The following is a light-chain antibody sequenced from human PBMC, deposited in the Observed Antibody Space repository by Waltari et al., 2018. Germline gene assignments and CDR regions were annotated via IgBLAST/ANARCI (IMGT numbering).Light chain of an antibody. CDR1: QSVSTS. CDR2: AAS. V-gene: IGKV3-11*01. J-gene: IGKJ2*01. Sequence: EIVLTQSPATLSLSPGERATLSCRASQSVSTSLAWYQQKPGQAPRLLIYAASNRATGIPARFSGSGSGTDFTLTISSLEPEDFAVYYCHQRSNWPRTFGQGTKLEIK. CDR3: HQRSNWPRT.